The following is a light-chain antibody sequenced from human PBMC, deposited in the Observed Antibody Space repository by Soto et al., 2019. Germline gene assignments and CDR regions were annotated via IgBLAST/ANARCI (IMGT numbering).Light chain of an antibody. J-gene: IGLJ2*01. Sequence: QSVLTQSPSASASLGASVRLSCTLSSGHSSYAIAWHQQQPQKGPRYLMKVNSDGSHSKGDGIPDRFSGSSSGAERHLTISSLQSEDEADYYCQTWGTGTQLIFGGETKLTVL. CDR2: VNSDGSH. CDR3: QTWGTGTQLI. V-gene: IGLV4-69*01. CDR1: SGHSSYA.